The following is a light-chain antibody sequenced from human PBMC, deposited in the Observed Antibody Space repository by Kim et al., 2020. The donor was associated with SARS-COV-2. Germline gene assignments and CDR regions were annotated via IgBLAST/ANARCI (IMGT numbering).Light chain of an antibody. CDR1: NSNFGTHN. CDR3: AAWDDSLDLL. CDR2: RNN. J-gene: IGLJ2*01. Sequence: QSVLTQAPSASGTPGQRVTISCSGSNSNFGTHNVFWYQQLPGTAPKLLIYRNNQRPSGVPDRFSGSTSGTSASLAISGLWSEDEADYFCAAWDDSLDLLFGGGTQRT. V-gene: IGLV1-47*03.